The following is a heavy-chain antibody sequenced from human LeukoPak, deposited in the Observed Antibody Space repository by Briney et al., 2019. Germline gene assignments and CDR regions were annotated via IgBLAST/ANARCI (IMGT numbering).Heavy chain of an antibody. CDR2: IYPRDGST. D-gene: IGHD3-22*01. J-gene: IGHJ4*02. CDR1: GYSFTSNY. Sequence: ASVKVSCKASGYSFTSNYIHWVRQAPGQGLEWMGMIYPRDGSTSYAQKFQGRVTVTRDTSTSTVHMELSSLRSEDTAVYYCARESYDSSGYYYDTLFDYWGQGTLVTVSS. V-gene: IGHV1-46*01. CDR3: ARESYDSSGYYYDTLFDY.